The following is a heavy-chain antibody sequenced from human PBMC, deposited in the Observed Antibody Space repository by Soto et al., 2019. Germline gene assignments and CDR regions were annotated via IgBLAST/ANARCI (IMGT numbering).Heavy chain of an antibody. CDR1: GFTFSSYA. J-gene: IGHJ4*02. CDR2: ISGSGGST. CDR3: AKGSPYGDYGSGYDSSGYRY. Sequence: GGSLRLSCAASGFTFSSYAMSWVRQAPGKGLEWVSAISGSGGSTYYADSVKGRFTISRDNSKNTLYLQMNSLRAEDTAVYYCAKGSPYGDYGSGYDSSGYRYWGQGTLVTVSS. V-gene: IGHV3-23*01. D-gene: IGHD3-22*01.